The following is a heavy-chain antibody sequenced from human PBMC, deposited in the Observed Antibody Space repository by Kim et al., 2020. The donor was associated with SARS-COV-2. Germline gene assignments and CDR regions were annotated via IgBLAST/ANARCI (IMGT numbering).Heavy chain of an antibody. CDR3: AKGYSYGFDY. V-gene: IGHV3-43*01. CDR2: ISWDGGST. J-gene: IGHJ4*02. Sequence: GGSLRLSCAASGFTFDDYTMHWVRQAPGKGLEWVSLISWDGGSTYYADSVKGRFTISRDNSKNSLYLQMNSLRTEDTALYYCAKGYSYGFDYWGQGTLVTVSS. CDR1: GFTFDDYT. D-gene: IGHD5-18*01.